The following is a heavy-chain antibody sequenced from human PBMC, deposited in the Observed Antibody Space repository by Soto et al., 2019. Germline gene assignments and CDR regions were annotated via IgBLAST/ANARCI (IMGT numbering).Heavy chain of an antibody. Sequence: ASGKVSCKASGYTFTRYDINWVRQATGRGLEWMGWMNPNSGNTGYAQKFQGRVTMTRNTSISTAYMELSSLRSEDTAVYYCAIIYCSSTSCPDAFDIWGQGTMVTVSS. J-gene: IGHJ3*02. CDR1: GYTFTRYD. D-gene: IGHD2-2*01. CDR3: AIIYCSSTSCPDAFDI. V-gene: IGHV1-8*01. CDR2: MNPNSGNT.